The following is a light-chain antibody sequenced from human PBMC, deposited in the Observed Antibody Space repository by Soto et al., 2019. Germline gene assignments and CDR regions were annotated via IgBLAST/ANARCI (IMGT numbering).Light chain of an antibody. J-gene: IGLJ3*02. V-gene: IGLV2-14*01. CDR2: EVN. CDR1: SSDAGGYNY. Sequence: QSALTQPASVSGSPGQPITISCTGTSSDAGGYNYVSWYQQHPGKAPKLMIYEVNNRPSGVSNRFSGSKSGNTASLSISGLQAADEADYYCSSYTSSSTLLFGGGTKVTVL. CDR3: SSYTSSSTLL.